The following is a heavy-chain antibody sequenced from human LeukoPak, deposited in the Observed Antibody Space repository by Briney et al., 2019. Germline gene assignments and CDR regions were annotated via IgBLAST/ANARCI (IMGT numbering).Heavy chain of an antibody. V-gene: IGHV4-34*01. D-gene: IGHD3-10*01. CDR1: GGSFSGYY. CDR3: ARRPGSGSPKTQNWFDP. CDR2: INHSGST. Sequence: SETLSLTCAVYGGSFSGYYWSWIRQPPGKGLERIGEINHSGSTNYNPSLKSRVTISVDTSKNQFSLKLSSVTAADTAVYYCARRPGSGSPKTQNWFDPWGQGTLVTVSS. J-gene: IGHJ5*02.